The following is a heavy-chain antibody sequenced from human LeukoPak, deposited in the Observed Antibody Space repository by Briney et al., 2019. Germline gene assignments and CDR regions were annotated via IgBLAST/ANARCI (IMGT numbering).Heavy chain of an antibody. V-gene: IGHV3-66*04. CDR1: GFTVRNNY. CDR3: AKRGVVIRVFLVGFHKEANYFDS. J-gene: IGHJ4*02. D-gene: IGHD2-21*01. CDR2: IYSGGST. Sequence: GGSLRLSCAASGFTVRNNYMSWVRQAPGKGLGWVSAIYSGGSTYYADSVKGRFTISRDNSKNTLYLQMNSLRAEDTAVYFCAKRGVVIRVFLVGFHKEANYFDSWGQGALVTVSS.